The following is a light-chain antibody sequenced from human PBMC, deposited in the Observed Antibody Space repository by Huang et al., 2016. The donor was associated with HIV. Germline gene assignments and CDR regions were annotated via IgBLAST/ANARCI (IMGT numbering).Light chain of an antibody. V-gene: IGKV3-20*01. J-gene: IGKJ4*01. CDR3: QQYGNSLQELT. CDR2: GAS. CDR1: QSVSSSS. Sequence: EIVLTQSPGTLFLSPGERATLSCRASQSVSSSSLGWYQQKPGQAPRLLIYGASNRATGIPDRCRGTGAGTDFTLTISRLEPEDFAAYYCQQYGNSLQELTFGGGTKVEIK.